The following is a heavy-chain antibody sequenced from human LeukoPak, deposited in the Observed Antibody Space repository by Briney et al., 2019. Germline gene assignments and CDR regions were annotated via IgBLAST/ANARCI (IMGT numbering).Heavy chain of an antibody. CDR1: GYTFTSYG. CDR3: ARRHYYDSSSAIGMDV. V-gene: IGHV1-18*01. J-gene: IGHJ6*02. CDR2: ISAYNGNT. Sequence: ASVKVSCKASGYTFTSYGISWVRQAPGQGLEWMGWISAYNGNTNYAQKLQGRVTMTTDTSTSTAYMELSSLRSEDTAVYYCARRHYYDSSSAIGMDVWGQGTTVTVSS. D-gene: IGHD3-22*01.